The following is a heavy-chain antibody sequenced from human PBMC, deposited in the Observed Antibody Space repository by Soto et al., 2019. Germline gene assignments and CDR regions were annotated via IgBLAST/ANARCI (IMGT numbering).Heavy chain of an antibody. J-gene: IGHJ4*02. D-gene: IGHD2-8*01. CDR1: RFTFSDYG. CDR2: ISHGATRK. CDR3: AKDLVGVSNRYELDY. Sequence: QVLLVESGGGVVQPGRSLRLSCAASRFTFSDYGMHWVRQAPGKGLEWVAGISHGATRKSYSDSVKGRFIISIDNSKTMLYLQWNSLRREYTAVYYWAKDLVGVSNRYELDYWCRGTLVTVSS. V-gene: IGHV3-30*18.